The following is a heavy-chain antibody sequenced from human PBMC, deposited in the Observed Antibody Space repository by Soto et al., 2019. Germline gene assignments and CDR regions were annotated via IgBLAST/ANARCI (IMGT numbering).Heavy chain of an antibody. CDR3: AAGDSSGYYYCEFDD. CDR2: IVVGSGNT. D-gene: IGHD3-22*01. Sequence: GXSVKVSCKGSGFTFTSSALQWVRQARGQRLEWIGWIVVGSGNTNYAQKLQERVTITRDMSTSTAYMELSSLRSEDTAVYYCAAGDSSGYYYCEFDDWGQGTLVTVSS. CDR1: GFTFTSSA. J-gene: IGHJ4*02. V-gene: IGHV1-58*01.